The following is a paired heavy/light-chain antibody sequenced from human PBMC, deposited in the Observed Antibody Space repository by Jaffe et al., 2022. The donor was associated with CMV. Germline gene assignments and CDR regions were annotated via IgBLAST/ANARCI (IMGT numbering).Light chain of an antibody. J-gene: IGKJ1*01. Sequence: EIVMTQSPATLAVSPGEKLTLSCRASQSIAFNLAWYQQRPGHPPRLLIYGASTRATGVPARFSGSGSGTEFTLTISSLQSEDLGVYYCQHHDNWPPWTFGQGTKVEIK. CDR2: GAS. CDR1: QSIAFN. CDR3: QHHDNWPPWT. V-gene: IGKV3-15*01.
Heavy chain of an antibody. CDR1: GGPISDFY. CDR3: AREGAWYGMDI. V-gene: IGHV4-4*07. J-gene: IGHJ6*02. D-gene: IGHD3-16*01. Sequence: QVQLRESGPGLVKPSETLSLTCTVSGGPISDFYYSWVRQPAGQAPEWLARVRSGEAADYNPSLKSRLTMSLDTSKKEFSLELRSVTAADTAMYYCAREGAWYGMDIWGQGTTVTVS. CDR2: VRSGEAA.